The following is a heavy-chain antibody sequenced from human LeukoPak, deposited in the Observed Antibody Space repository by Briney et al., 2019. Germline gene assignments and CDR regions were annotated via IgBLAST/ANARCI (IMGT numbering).Heavy chain of an antibody. Sequence: SETLSLTCTVSGGSISSSSYYWGWIRQPPGKGLEWIGSIYYSGSTYYNPSLKSRVTISVDTSKNQFSLKLSSVTAADTAVYYCLGSMVRGVIMIDWYFDLWGRGTLVTVSS. CDR2: IYYSGST. CDR1: GGSISSSSYY. CDR3: LGSMVRGVIMIDWYFDL. V-gene: IGHV4-39*01. D-gene: IGHD3-10*01. J-gene: IGHJ2*01.